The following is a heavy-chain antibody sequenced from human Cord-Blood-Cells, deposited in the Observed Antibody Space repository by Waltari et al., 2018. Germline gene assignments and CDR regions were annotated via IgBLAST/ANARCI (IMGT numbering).Heavy chain of an antibody. CDR2: ISDDGSNK. V-gene: IGHV3-30*18. CDR1: GFTFSSYG. D-gene: IGHD2-2*01. CDR3: AKDRQYQLLYWFDP. J-gene: IGHJ5*02. Sequence: QVQLVESGGGVVQPGRSLRLSCAASGFTFSSYGMHWVRQAPGKGLEWVAVISDDGSNKYYADSVKGRFTISIDNSKNTLYLQMNSLRAEDTAVYYWAKDRQYQLLYWFDPWGQGTLVTVSS.